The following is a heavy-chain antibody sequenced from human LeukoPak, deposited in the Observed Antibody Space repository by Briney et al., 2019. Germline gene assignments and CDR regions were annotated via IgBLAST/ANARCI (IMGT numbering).Heavy chain of an antibody. D-gene: IGHD1-1*01. Sequence: SETLSLTCTVSGGSISSYYWGWIRQPPGKGLEWIGYIYYSGSTNYNPPLKSRVTISVDTSKNQFSLKLSSVTAVDTAVYYCAKHTNKWFDPWGQGTLVTVSS. CDR3: AKHTNKWFDP. V-gene: IGHV4-59*01. J-gene: IGHJ5*02. CDR1: GGSISSYY. CDR2: IYYSGST.